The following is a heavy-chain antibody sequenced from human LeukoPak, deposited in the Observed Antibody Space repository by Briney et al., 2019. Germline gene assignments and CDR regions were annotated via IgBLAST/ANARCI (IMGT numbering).Heavy chain of an antibody. CDR1: GSFSAYY. D-gene: IGHD3-10*01. V-gene: IGHV4-34*01. CDR3: ARAKEDYYGSGSFDY. J-gene: IGHJ4*02. Sequence: SETLSLTCAVCGSFSAYYWSWIRQPPGKGLEWIGEINHSGSTNYNPSLKSRVTISVDTSKNQFSLKLSSVTAADTAVYYCARAKEDYYGSGSFDYWGQGTLVTVSS. CDR2: INHSGST.